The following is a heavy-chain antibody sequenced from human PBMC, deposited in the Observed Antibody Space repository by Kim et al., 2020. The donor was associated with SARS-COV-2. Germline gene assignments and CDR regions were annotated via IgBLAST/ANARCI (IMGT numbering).Heavy chain of an antibody. V-gene: IGHV3-9*01. CDR3: AKDRPKKSAAGTMGSFQH. J-gene: IGHJ1*01. CDR2: ISWNSGSI. Sequence: GGSLRLSCAASGFTFDDYAMHWVRQAPGKGLEWVSGISWNSGSIGYADSVKGRFTISRDSAKNSLYLQMNSLRAEDTALYYCAKDRPKKSAAGTMGSFQHCGKGTLVSVSS. CDR1: GFTFDDYA. D-gene: IGHD6-13*01.